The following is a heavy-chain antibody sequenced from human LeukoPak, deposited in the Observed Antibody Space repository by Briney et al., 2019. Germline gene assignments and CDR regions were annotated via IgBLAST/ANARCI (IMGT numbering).Heavy chain of an antibody. V-gene: IGHV1-8*01. CDR1: GYTFTSSD. D-gene: IGHD2-2*02. J-gene: IGHJ6*02. CDR3: AREIPNYYGMDV. Sequence: ASVKVSCKASGYTFTSSDINWVRQATGQGLEWMGWMNPDSGNRGYAQKFQSRVTMTRNTSISTAYMELSSLRSEDTAVYYCAREIPNYYGMDVWGQGTTVTVSS. CDR2: MNPDSGNR.